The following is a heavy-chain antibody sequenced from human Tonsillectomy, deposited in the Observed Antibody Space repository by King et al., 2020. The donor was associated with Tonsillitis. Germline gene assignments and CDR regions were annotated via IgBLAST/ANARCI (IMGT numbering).Heavy chain of an antibody. V-gene: IGHV3-23*04. CDR2: ISGSGGST. D-gene: IGHD3-10*01. Sequence: VQLVESGGGLVQPGGSLRLSCAASGFTFSSYAMSWVRQAPGKGLERVSAISGSGGSTYYADSVKGRFTISRDNSKNMLYLHMNSLRAEDTAVYYCGGSGSPTANLWGQGTLVTVSS. CDR1: GFTFSSYA. CDR3: GGSGSPTANL. J-gene: IGHJ4*02.